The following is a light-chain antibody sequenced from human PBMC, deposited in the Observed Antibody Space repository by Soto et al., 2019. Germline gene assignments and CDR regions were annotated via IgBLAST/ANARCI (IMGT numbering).Light chain of an antibody. CDR1: SSTVGGFNV. J-gene: IGLJ1*01. CDR3: CSYVGATTYV. CDR2: EGI. V-gene: IGLV2-23*01. Sequence: QSALTQPASVSGSPGQSITISCTGTSSTVGGFNVVSWYQQHPGKAPKVIIYEGIKRPSGVSNRFSGSNSGSTASLTISGLQAEDEADYYRCSYVGATTYVFGTGTKLTVL.